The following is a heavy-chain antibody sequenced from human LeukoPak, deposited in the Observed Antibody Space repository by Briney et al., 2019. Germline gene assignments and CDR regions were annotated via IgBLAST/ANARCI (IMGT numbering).Heavy chain of an antibody. Sequence: ASVKVSCKVSGYTLTELSMHWVRQAPGKGLEWMGGFDPEDGTTIYAQKFQGRVTMTEDTSTDTAYMELSSLRSEDTAVYYCATVVLYSGYYFDYWGQGTLVTVSS. CDR2: FDPEDGTT. CDR3: ATVVLYSGYYFDY. CDR1: GYTLTELS. J-gene: IGHJ4*02. D-gene: IGHD5-12*01. V-gene: IGHV1-24*01.